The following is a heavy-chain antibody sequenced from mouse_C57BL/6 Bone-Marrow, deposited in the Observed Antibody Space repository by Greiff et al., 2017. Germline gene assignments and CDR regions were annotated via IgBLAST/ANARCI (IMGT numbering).Heavy chain of an antibody. CDR1: GYTFTSYW. D-gene: IGHD2-4*01. CDR2: IDPSDSST. Sequence: QVQLQQPGAELVKPGASVKLSCKASGYTFTSYWMQWVKQRPGQGLEWIGGIDPSDSSTNYNQKFKGKATLTVDTSSSTAYMQLSSLTSEDSAVYYCARLGDYDDFDYWGQGTTLTVSS. V-gene: IGHV1-50*01. CDR3: ARLGDYDDFDY. J-gene: IGHJ2*01.